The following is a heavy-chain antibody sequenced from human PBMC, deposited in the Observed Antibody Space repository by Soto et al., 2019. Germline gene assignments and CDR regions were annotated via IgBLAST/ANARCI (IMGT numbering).Heavy chain of an antibody. Sequence: SETLSLTCTVSGGSISSYYWSWIRQPPGKGLEWIGYIYYSGSTNYNPSLKSRVTISVDTSKNQFSLKLSSVTAADTAVYYCARHHLYYYGSETNYFDYWGQGTLVTVSS. D-gene: IGHD3-10*01. CDR1: GGSISSYY. CDR2: IYYSGST. V-gene: IGHV4-59*08. J-gene: IGHJ4*02. CDR3: ARHHLYYYGSETNYFDY.